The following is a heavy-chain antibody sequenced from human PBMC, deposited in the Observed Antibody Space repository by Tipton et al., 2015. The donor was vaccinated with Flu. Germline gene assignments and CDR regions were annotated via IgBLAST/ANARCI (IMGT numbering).Heavy chain of an antibody. CDR1: GFTFGSYG. D-gene: IGHD3-9*01. Sequence: SLRLSCAASGFTFGSYGMHWVRQAPGKGLEWVSSISQSGTFIYYADSVKGRFTISRDNVKNSVYLQMSSLRAEDTAVYYCARDFESYYLDYWGQGALVTVSS. V-gene: IGHV3-21*01. CDR2: ISQSGTFI. CDR3: ARDFESYYLDY. J-gene: IGHJ4*02.